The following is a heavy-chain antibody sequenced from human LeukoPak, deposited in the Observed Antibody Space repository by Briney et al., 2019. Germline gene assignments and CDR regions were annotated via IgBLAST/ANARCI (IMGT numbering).Heavy chain of an antibody. CDR2: IYTSGST. Sequence: AETLSLTCTVSDGSISSYCWSWIRQPPGKGLEWVWRIYTSGSTNYNPYPKNRVTMSVDTSKNQYSLKQSSVTAADTAVYYCGREDGYCSSTSCYNYYYYMDVWGKGTTVTISS. CDR1: DGSISSYC. D-gene: IGHD2-2*02. CDR3: GREDGYCSSTSCYNYYYYMDV. V-gene: IGHV4-4*07. J-gene: IGHJ6*03.